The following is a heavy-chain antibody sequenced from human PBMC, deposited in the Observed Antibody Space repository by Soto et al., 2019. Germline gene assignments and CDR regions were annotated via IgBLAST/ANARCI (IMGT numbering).Heavy chain of an antibody. V-gene: IGHV1-69*13. CDR2: IIPLFGTE. CDR3: ARKSGGSFYNWFDH. CDR1: GGTFSSFA. D-gene: IGHD1-26*01. Sequence: SVKVSCKASGGTFSSFAINWVRQAPGQGLEWMGGIIPLFGTENYPQKLQGRVTISADESTSTAYMELNSLTSGDTAIYYCARKSGGSFYNWFDHWGQGTMVTVSS. J-gene: IGHJ5*02.